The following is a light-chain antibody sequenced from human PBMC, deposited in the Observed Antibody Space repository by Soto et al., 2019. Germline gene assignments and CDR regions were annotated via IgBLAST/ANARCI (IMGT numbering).Light chain of an antibody. CDR3: QQRSNWPIT. CDR1: QSVSSY. J-gene: IGKJ5*01. Sequence: IVLTQSPATLSLSPGERATLSCRASQSVSSYFAWYQQKPGQAPRLLINDASTRTTSILPRFSGSGSGTDFTLTISSLEPEDFAVYYCQQRSNWPITFGQGTRLEI. V-gene: IGKV3-11*01. CDR2: DAS.